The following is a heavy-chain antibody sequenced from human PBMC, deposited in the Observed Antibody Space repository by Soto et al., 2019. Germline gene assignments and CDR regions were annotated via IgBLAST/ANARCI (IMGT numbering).Heavy chain of an antibody. J-gene: IGHJ4*02. CDR1: GGSISSYY. CDR3: ARGIVVVVAATPKGYFDY. CDR2: IYYSGST. Sequence: SETLSLTCTVSGGSISSYYWSWIRQPPGKGLEWIGYIYYSGSTNYNPSLKSRVTISVDTSKNQFSLKLSSVTAADTAVYYCARGIVVVVAATPKGYFDYWGQGTLVTVSS. V-gene: IGHV4-59*12. D-gene: IGHD2-15*01.